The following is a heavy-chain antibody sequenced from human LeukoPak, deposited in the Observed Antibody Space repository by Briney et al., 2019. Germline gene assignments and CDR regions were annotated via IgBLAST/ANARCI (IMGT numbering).Heavy chain of an antibody. J-gene: IGHJ4*02. CDR1: GFTVSSNS. D-gene: IGHD4/OR15-4a*01. Sequence: GGSLRLSCTVSGFTVSSNSMSWVRQAPGKGLEWVSFIYSDNTHYSDSVKGRFTISRDNSKNTLYLQMNSLRAEDTAVYYCARRAGAYSHPYDYWGPGTLVTISS. V-gene: IGHV3-53*01. CDR2: IYSDNT. CDR3: ARRAGAYSHPYDY.